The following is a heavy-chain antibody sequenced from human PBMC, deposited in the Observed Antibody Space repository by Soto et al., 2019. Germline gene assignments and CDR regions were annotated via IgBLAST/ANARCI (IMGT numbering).Heavy chain of an antibody. J-gene: IGHJ2*01. CDR3: ARAAGPGATGTRYFDI. D-gene: IGHD1-1*01. Sequence: SLRRSCEGSVFTLRDYDMHWVLQKIVKGLECVSFLGIAGDTFYAGSVKGRFTISREEAKNSLSIQMNSLRAGDTAVYYCARAAGPGATGTRYFDIWGRGTLVTVSS. CDR1: VFTLRDYD. V-gene: IGHV3-13*01. CDR2: LGIAGDT.